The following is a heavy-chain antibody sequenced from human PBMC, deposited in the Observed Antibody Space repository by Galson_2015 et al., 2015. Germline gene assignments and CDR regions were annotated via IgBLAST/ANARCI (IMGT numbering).Heavy chain of an antibody. D-gene: IGHD3-3*01. V-gene: IGHV2-5*02. CDR3: AHLTTIFGVFNFFDD. CDR1: GFSLSTSGMG. CDR2: IFWDDDK. J-gene: IGHJ4*02. Sequence: PALVKPTQTLTLTCSFSGFSLSTSGMGVGWIRQPPGKALEWLALIFWDDDKNYNPSLKTRLTVTKDTPKSQVVLTMTNMDPVDTATYYCAHLTTIFGVFNFFDDWGQGTLVTVSS.